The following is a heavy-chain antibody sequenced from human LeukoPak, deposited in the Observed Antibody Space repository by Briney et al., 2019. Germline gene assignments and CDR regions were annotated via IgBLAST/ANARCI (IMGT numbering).Heavy chain of an antibody. CDR3: ARGRDSYGPHALDI. Sequence: GGSLRLSCAASGFTFSSYEMNWVRQAPGKGLEWVSYISSSGSTIYYADSVKGRFTISRDNAKNSLYLQMNSLRAEDTAVYYCARGRDSYGPHALDIWGQGTMVTVSS. CDR1: GFTFSSYE. CDR2: ISSSGSTI. V-gene: IGHV3-48*03. J-gene: IGHJ3*02. D-gene: IGHD5-18*01.